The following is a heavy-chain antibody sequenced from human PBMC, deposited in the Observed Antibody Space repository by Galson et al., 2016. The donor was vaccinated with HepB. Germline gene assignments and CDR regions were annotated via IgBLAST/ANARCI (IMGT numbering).Heavy chain of an antibody. CDR1: GFTFSTSA. D-gene: IGHD3-9*01. V-gene: IGHV1-58*02. CDR3: AAEARDISLAPFDF. Sequence: SVKVSCKASGFTFSTSAMQWVRQARGQRLEWIGWIVVGSGHTKYAQEFQERVTITRDMSTGTVYMELSSLRSDDTAVYYCAAEARDISLAPFDFWGQGTLVTVSS. CDR2: IVVGSGHT. J-gene: IGHJ4*02.